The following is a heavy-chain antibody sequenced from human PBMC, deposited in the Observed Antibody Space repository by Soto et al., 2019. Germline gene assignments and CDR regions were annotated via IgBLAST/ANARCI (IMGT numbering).Heavy chain of an antibody. J-gene: IGHJ6*02. D-gene: IGHD4-17*01. Sequence: XSVKVSSKATGYTFTNCGIRLLRHSPGQGLEWMGWISAYNGNTNYAQNFQGRVTMTTDTSTSTAYMELRSLRSDDTDVYYCASPDPFTVPHYYYYGMDVWGQGTTVTVSS. V-gene: IGHV1-18*01. CDR2: ISAYNGNT. CDR1: GYTFTNCG. CDR3: ASPDPFTVPHYYYYGMDV.